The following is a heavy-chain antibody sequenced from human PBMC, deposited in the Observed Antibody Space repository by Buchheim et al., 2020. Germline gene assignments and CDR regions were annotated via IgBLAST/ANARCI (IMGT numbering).Heavy chain of an antibody. CDR1: GFTFSSYG. D-gene: IGHD6-6*01. V-gene: IGHV3-30*18. J-gene: IGHJ6*02. CDR3: AKDRLTAVQAARGYYYYGMDV. Sequence: QVQLVESGGGVVQPGRSLRLSCAASGFTFSSYGMHWVRQAPGKGLEWVAVISYDGSNKYYADSVKGRFTISRENSKKTLYLQMNSLRAEDTAVYYCAKDRLTAVQAARGYYYYGMDVWGQGTT. CDR2: ISYDGSNK.